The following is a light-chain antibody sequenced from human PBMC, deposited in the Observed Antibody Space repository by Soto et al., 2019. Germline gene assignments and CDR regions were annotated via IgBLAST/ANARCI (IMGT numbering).Light chain of an antibody. V-gene: IGLV2-14*03. CDR1: SSDIGNYNY. J-gene: IGLJ1*01. CDR3: SSYTSTSTYV. CDR2: DVS. Sequence: QSALTQPDSVSGSPGQSVAISCTAASSDIGNYNYVSCYQQRPGKVPKLIIHDVSDRPSGVSDRFSVSKSGNTAYLTISGLQAEDESDYYCSSYTSTSTYVFGSGTKLTVL.